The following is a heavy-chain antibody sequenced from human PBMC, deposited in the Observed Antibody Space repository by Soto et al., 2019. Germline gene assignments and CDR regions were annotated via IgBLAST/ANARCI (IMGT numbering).Heavy chain of an antibody. CDR3: ARTLDCSSTSGYKTDYYSYYMDV. CDR2: MNPNSGNT. J-gene: IGHJ6*03. V-gene: IGHV1-8*01. D-gene: IGHD2-2*02. CDR1: GYTFTSYD. Sequence: ASVKVSCKASGYTFTSYDINWVRQATGQGLEWMGWMNPNSGNTGYAQKFQGRVTMTRNTSISTAYMELSSLRSEDTAVYYCARTLDCSSTSGYKTDYYSYYMDVWGKGTTVTVSS.